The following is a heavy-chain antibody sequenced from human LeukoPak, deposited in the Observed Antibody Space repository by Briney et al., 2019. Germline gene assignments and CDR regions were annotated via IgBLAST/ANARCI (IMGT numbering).Heavy chain of an antibody. CDR2: IWYDGSNK. Sequence: GGSLRLSCAASGFTFSSYGMHWVRQAPGKGLEWVAVIWYDGSNKYYADSVKGRFTISRDNSKNTLYLQMNSLRAEDTAVYYCARDRSSGWYIDYWGQGTLVTVSS. D-gene: IGHD6-19*01. CDR3: ARDRSSGWYIDY. V-gene: IGHV3-33*01. J-gene: IGHJ4*02. CDR1: GFTFSSYG.